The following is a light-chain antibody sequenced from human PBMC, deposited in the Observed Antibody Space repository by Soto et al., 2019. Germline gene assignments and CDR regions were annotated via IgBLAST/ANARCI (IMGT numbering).Light chain of an antibody. CDR3: SSYTSSSTLWV. J-gene: IGLJ3*02. Sequence: QSVLTQPASVSGSPGQSITISCTGTSSDVGGYNYVSCYQQHPGKAPKLMIYDVSNRPSGVSNRFSGSKSGNTASLTISGLQAEDEADYYCSSYTSSSTLWVFGGGTQLTVL. CDR2: DVS. V-gene: IGLV2-14*01. CDR1: SSDVGGYNY.